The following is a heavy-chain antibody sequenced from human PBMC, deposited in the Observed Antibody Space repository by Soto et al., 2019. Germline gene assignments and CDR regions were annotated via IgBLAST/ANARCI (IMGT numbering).Heavy chain of an antibody. Sequence: SGTLSLTCTVSGGSISSTTYFWAWIRQSHGKGPEWIGSIYYSGSTYFNPSLRSRVTMSVDTSENQFSLRINSVTAADTSMYFCARQGFSGDFFRNFLLFDPWGQGTLVTVSS. V-gene: IGHV4-39*01. D-gene: IGHD3-10*01. J-gene: IGHJ5*02. CDR1: GGSISSTTYF. CDR2: IYYSGST. CDR3: ARQGFSGDFFRNFLLFDP.